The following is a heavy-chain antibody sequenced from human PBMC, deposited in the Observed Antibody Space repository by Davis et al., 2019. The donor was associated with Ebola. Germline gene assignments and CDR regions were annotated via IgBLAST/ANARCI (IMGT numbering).Heavy chain of an antibody. CDR2: ISSSSSYI. D-gene: IGHD4-11*01. J-gene: IGHJ6*02. V-gene: IGHV3-21*01. CDR1: GFTFSSYS. CDR3: ARTTRRYYYYGMDV. Sequence: GESLKISCAASGFTFSSYSMNWVRQAPGKGLEWVSSISSSSSYIYYADSVKGRFTISRDNAKNSLYLQMNSLRAEDTAVYYCARTTRRYYYYGMDVWGQGTTVTVSS.